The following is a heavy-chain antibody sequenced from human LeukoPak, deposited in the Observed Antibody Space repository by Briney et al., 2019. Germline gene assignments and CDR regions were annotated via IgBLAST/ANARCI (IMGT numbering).Heavy chain of an antibody. CDR3: AKTGSSIAARPPDY. D-gene: IGHD6-6*01. J-gene: IGHJ4*02. V-gene: IGHV4-30-4*01. CDR1: GGSISSGGYY. Sequence: SETLSLTCTVSGGSISSGGYYWSWIRQPPGEGLEWIGYIYYSGSTYYHPSLKSRVTISLDTSKNQFSLKLSSVTAADTAVYYCAKTGSSIAARPPDYWGQGTLVTVSS. CDR2: IYYSGST.